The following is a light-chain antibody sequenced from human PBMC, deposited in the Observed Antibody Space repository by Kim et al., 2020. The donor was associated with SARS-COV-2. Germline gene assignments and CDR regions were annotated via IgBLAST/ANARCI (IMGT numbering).Light chain of an antibody. CDR3: QSYDSSLSGWV. CDR1: SSNIGAGYD. V-gene: IGLV1-40*01. Sequence: QSVLTQPPSVSGAPGQRVTISCTGSSSNIGAGYDVHWYQHLPGTAPKLLIYGISNRASGVLDRFSGSKSGTSASLAITGLQAEDEADYYCQSYDSSLSGWVFGGGTKVTVL. CDR2: GIS. J-gene: IGLJ3*02.